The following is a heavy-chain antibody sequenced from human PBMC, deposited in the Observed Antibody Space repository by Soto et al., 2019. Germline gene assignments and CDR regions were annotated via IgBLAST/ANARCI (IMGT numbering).Heavy chain of an antibody. D-gene: IGHD6-6*01. CDR1: GGSISSGDYY. CDR3: ARVSSSWYFDY. CDR2: IYYSGST. J-gene: IGHJ4*02. V-gene: IGHV4-61*08. Sequence: SETLSLTCNVSGGSISSGDYYWIWIRQPPGKGLEWIWYIYYSGSTNYNPSLKSRVTISVDTSKNQFSLKLSSVTAADTAVYYCARVSSSWYFDYWGQGTLVTVSS.